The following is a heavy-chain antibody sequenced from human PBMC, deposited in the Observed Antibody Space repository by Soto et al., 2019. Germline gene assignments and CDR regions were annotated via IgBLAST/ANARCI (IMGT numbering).Heavy chain of an antibody. D-gene: IGHD3-16*01. J-gene: IGHJ4*02. CDR3: TRTALFMTTFDS. CDR1: GFTFSSYD. CDR2: IGTAGDT. Sequence: PGGSLRLSCAASGFTFSSYDMHWVRQATGKGLEWVSAIGTAGDTYYPGSVKGRFTISRENAKNSLYLQMNSLRAEDTAVYYCTRTALFMTTFDSWGPGILVTVSS. V-gene: IGHV3-13*04.